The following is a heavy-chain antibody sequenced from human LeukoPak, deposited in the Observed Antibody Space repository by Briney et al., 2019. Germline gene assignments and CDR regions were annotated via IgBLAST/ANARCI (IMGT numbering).Heavy chain of an antibody. CDR3: ARKNSRDY. Sequence: GGSLRLSCAAAGLTFSTNSMNWVRQAPGKGLEGVSYISFSSSTIYYADSVKGRLTITRDNAKNLLYLQMNSLRAEDTAVYYCARKNSRDYWGQGTLVTVSS. CDR1: GLTFSTNS. J-gene: IGHJ4*02. CDR2: ISFSSSTI. D-gene: IGHD2-21*01. V-gene: IGHV3-48*01.